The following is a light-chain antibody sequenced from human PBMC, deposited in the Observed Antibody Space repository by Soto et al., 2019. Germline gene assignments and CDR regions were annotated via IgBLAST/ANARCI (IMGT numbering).Light chain of an antibody. CDR2: AAS. J-gene: IGKJ1*01. V-gene: IGKV1-8*01. Sequence: AIRMTQSPSSLSASTGDRVTITCRASQGISSYLAWYQQKPGKAPKLLLYAASTLQSGVPSRFSGSGSGTDFSLTSSCLQSEDFATYCCQQYYSYPRTVGQGTKVEIK. CDR3: QQYYSYPRT. CDR1: QGISSY.